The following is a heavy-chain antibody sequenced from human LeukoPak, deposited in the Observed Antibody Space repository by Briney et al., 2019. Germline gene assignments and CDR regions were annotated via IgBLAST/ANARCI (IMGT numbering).Heavy chain of an antibody. J-gene: IGHJ4*02. V-gene: IGHV3-48*04. D-gene: IGHD4-17*01. CDR1: GFIFSTYS. CDR3: ARGEEDYGDYALDY. CDR2: ISSSGSTI. Sequence: PGGSLRLSCAASGFIFSTYSMSWVRQAPGKGLEWVSYISSSGSTIYYADSVKGRFTISRDNARNSLYLQMNSLRAEDTAVYYCARGEEDYGDYALDYWGQGTLVTVSS.